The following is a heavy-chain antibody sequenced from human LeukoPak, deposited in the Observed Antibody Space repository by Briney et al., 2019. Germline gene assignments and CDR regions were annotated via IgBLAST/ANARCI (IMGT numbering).Heavy chain of an antibody. V-gene: IGHV1-2*02. CDR2: INPNSGGT. CDR1: GYTFTSYY. Sequence: ASVKVSCKASGYTFTSYYMHWVRQAPGQGLEWMGIINPNSGGTNYAQKFQGRVTMTRDTSISTAYMELSRLRSDDTAVYYCARTRGRLGYYYYYMDVWGKGTTVTVSS. J-gene: IGHJ6*03. D-gene: IGHD6-19*01. CDR3: ARTRGRLGYYYYYMDV.